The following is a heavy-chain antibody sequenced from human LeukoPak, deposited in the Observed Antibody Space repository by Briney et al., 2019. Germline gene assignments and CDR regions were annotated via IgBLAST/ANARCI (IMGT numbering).Heavy chain of an antibody. D-gene: IGHD3-9*01. CDR3: ARVTGYTIEDYFDY. Sequence: ASETLSLTCAVYGGSFSGYYWSWIRQPPGKGLEWIGEINHSGSTNYNPSLKSRVTISVDTSENQFSLKLRSVTAADTAVYYCARVTGYTIEDYFDYWGQGTLVTVSS. J-gene: IGHJ4*02. CDR2: INHSGST. V-gene: IGHV4-34*01. CDR1: GGSFSGYY.